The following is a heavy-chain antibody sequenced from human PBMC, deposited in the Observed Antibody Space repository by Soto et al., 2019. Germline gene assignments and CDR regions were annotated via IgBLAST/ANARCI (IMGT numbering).Heavy chain of an antibody. CDR1: GFTFSSYG. V-gene: IGHV3-33*01. CDR3: ARDRHDYVWGSYRYGLDY. Sequence: QVQLVESGGGVVQPGRSLRLSCAASGFTFSSYGMHWVRQAPGKGLEWVAVIWYDGSNKYYADSVKGRFTISRDNSKNTLYLQMNSLRAEDTAVYYCARDRHDYVWGSYRYGLDYWGQGTLVTVSS. J-gene: IGHJ4*02. D-gene: IGHD3-16*02. CDR2: IWYDGSNK.